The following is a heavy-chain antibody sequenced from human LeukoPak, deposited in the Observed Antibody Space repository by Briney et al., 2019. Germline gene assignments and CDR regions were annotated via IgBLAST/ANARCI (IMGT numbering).Heavy chain of an antibody. J-gene: IGHJ3*02. D-gene: IGHD5-24*01. CDR3: AKVQRDGYYNLRGDDAFDI. CDR1: GFTFSSYA. V-gene: IGHV3-23*01. Sequence: GGSLRLSCAASGFTFSSYAMSWVRQAPGKGLGWVSGIVGSGGSTNYAASVKGRFTISRDNSKNTLYLQMNSLRAEDTAVYYCAKVQRDGYYNLRGDDAFDIWGQGTMVTVSS. CDR2: IVGSGGST.